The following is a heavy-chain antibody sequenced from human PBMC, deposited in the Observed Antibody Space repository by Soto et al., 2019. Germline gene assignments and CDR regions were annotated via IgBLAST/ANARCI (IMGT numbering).Heavy chain of an antibody. CDR1: GGTFSSYA. Sequence: QVQLVQSGAEVKKPGSSVKVSCKASGGTFSSYALNWVRQAPGQGLEWMGGFIPMFGTTNYAQNFQGRLTITADESTDTAYMELSSLRSEDTAVYYCARVTLTVGDMPYTKHYYGMDVWGQGTTVTVSS. CDR3: ARVTLTVGDMPYTKHYYGMDV. CDR2: FIPMFGTT. V-gene: IGHV1-69*01. D-gene: IGHD3-16*01. J-gene: IGHJ6*02.